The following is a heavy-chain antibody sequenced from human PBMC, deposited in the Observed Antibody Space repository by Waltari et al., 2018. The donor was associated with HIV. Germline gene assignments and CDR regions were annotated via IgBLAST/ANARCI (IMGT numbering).Heavy chain of an antibody. CDR2: IWYDGSKM. CDR1: GFNVNNFG. D-gene: IGHD1-7*01. V-gene: IGHV3-33*01. J-gene: IGHJ5*02. Sequence: QVQLVESGGGVVQPAKSLRLSCAASGFNVNNFGMVWVRQAPGKGLEWVAVIWYDGSKMYYADSVKGRFTISKDNSKNTLHLQMNSLRAEDTAIYYCARVIGNTKGSWFDPWGQGTLVTVSS. CDR3: ARVIGNTKGSWFDP.